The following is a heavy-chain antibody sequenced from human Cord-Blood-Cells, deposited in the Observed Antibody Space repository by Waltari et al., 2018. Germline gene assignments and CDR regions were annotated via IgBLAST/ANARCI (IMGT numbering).Heavy chain of an antibody. Sequence: QPQLQESGPGLVKPSETLSLTCTVSGGSLSSSSYYWGWFRQPPGKGLEWIGSTYYSGSTYYNPSLKSRVTISVDTSKNQFSLKLSSVTAADTAVYYCAKYSSGWYWYFDLWGRGTLVTVSS. V-gene: IGHV4-39*01. CDR1: GGSLSSSSYY. D-gene: IGHD6-19*01. CDR2: TYYSGST. CDR3: AKYSSGWYWYFDL. J-gene: IGHJ2*01.